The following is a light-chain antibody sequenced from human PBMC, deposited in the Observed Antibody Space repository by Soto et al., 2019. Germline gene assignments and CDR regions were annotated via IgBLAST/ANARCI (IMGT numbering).Light chain of an antibody. CDR3: QHYYTIPYT. Sequence: DIVMTQFPDSLAVSLGEMSTINCKSSVSVLYMSDNKNHLAWYQQKPGQPPKLLIYGASIRESGVPDRFSGSGSGTDFTLAISSLQAEDVAIYYCQHYYTIPYTFGQGTRLEIK. J-gene: IGKJ5*01. CDR2: GAS. CDR1: VSVLYMSDNKNH. V-gene: IGKV4-1*01.